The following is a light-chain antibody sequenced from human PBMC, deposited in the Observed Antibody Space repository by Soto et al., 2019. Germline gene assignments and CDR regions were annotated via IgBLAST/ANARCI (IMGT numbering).Light chain of an antibody. Sequence: QSVLSQPPSTSGTPGQRVTISCSGGTSNIGTYTVSWYQQFPETAPRLLIYGSDRRPSGVPDRFSGSKSGTSASLSIGGRHSEDEAHYYLAAWDVRLDGPTFGGGTKLTVL. J-gene: IGLJ2*01. CDR1: TSNIGTYT. V-gene: IGLV1-44*01. CDR2: GSD. CDR3: AAWDVRLDGPT.